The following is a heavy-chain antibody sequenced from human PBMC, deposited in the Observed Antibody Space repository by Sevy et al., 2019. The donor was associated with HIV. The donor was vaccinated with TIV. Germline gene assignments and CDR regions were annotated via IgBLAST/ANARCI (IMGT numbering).Heavy chain of an antibody. CDR1: GFTFGDYA. Sequence: GGSLRLSCTTSGFTFGDYAMTWVRQAPGKGLEWVGFFRSKAYGGTTEYAASVKGRFTISRDDSKSIAYLQMNSLKTEDTAVYYCTRYCSSSSCEKTNWVDAIDIWGQGTMVTVS. CDR3: TRYCSSSSCEKTNWVDAIDI. CDR2: FRSKAYGGTT. V-gene: IGHV3-49*04. J-gene: IGHJ3*02. D-gene: IGHD2-2*01.